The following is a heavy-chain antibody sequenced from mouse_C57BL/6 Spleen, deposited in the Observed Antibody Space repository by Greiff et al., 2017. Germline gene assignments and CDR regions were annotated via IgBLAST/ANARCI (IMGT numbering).Heavy chain of an antibody. J-gene: IGHJ2*01. CDR3: ARVVTYYFDY. V-gene: IGHV3-6*01. CDR2: ISYDGSN. D-gene: IGHD2-3*01. CDR1: GYSITSGYY. Sequence: EVKLMESGPGLVKPSQSLSLTCSVTGYSITSGYYWNWIRQFPGNKLEWMGYISYDGSNNYNPTLKNRIPITRDTSKNQFFLKLNSVTTEDTATYYCARVVTYYFDYWGQGTTLTVSS.